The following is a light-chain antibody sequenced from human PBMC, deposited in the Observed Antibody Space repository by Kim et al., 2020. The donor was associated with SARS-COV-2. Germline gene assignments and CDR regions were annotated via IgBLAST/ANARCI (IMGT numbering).Light chain of an antibody. Sequence: RGTISCSGSRSNSGAGYDVYWYQHLPGAAPKLLMYDNNNRPSGVPDRISASKSGTSASLAITGLQAEDEADYYCQSYDSSLTAVVFGGGTQLTVL. V-gene: IGLV1-40*01. CDR1: RSNSGAGYD. J-gene: IGLJ3*02. CDR2: DNN. CDR3: QSYDSSLTAVV.